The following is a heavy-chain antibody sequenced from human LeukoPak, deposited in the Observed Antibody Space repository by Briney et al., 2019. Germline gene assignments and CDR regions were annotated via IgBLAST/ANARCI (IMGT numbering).Heavy chain of an antibody. CDR1: GGSFSGYY. Sequence: SETLSLTCAVYGGSFSGYYWSWIRQPPGKGPEWIGEINHSGSTNYNPSLKSRVTISVDTSKNQFSLKLSSVTAADTAVYYCARGTSHYWGQGTLVTVSS. CDR2: INHSGST. J-gene: IGHJ4*02. V-gene: IGHV4-34*01. CDR3: ARGTSHY.